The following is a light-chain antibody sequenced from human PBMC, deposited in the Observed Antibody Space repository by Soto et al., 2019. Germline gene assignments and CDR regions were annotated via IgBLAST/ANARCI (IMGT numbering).Light chain of an antibody. CDR3: EAWDDSLAWV. V-gene: IGLV1-44*01. CDR1: SSNMRTNT. CDR2: SND. J-gene: IGLJ3*02. Sequence: QSVLTQPPSSSGTPGQTVAISCSGTSSNMRTNTVNWYQHLPGTAPKLIIYSNDQRPSGVPDRFSASKSGTSTSLAINGLQSADEAVYYCEAWDDSLAWVFGGGTQLTVL.